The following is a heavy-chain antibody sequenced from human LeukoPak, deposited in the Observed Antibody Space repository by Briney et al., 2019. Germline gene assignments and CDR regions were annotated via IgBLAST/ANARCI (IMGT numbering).Heavy chain of an antibody. Sequence: GSGPALVNPTQTQTLTCTFSGFSLSTSGMCVSWIRQPPGKALERLALIDWGDDKYYSTSLKTRLTLSKATSKNQVVLTMTNMDPVDTATYYCARIRVSTMVRGVIGPYDYWGQGTLVTVSS. CDR2: IDWGDDK. CDR3: ARIRVSTMVRGVIGPYDY. D-gene: IGHD3-10*01. V-gene: IGHV2-70*01. J-gene: IGHJ4*02. CDR1: GFSLSTSGMC.